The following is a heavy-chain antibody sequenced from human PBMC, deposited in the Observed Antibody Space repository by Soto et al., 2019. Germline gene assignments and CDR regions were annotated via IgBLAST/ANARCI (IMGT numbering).Heavy chain of an antibody. D-gene: IGHD6-19*01. J-gene: IGHJ6*02. Sequence: GASVKVSCKAYDFSFTSHGISWVRQAPGQGLEWMGWISLYNGNTNYAQQFQGRVTMTTDTSTSTAYMELRSLRSDDTAVYYCAKVRYSSPMGYYYGMDVWGQGTTVTVSS. CDR1: DFSFTSHG. CDR2: ISLYNGNT. CDR3: AKVRYSSPMGYYYGMDV. V-gene: IGHV1-18*04.